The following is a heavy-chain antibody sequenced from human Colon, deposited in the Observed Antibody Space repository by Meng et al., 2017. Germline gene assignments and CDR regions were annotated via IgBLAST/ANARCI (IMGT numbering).Heavy chain of an antibody. V-gene: IGHV3-7*01. CDR1: GFTFTTYW. CDR2: IKKDGSET. J-gene: IGHJ4*02. Sequence: EVRLVGAGGGLVQPGGSLRLFCAASGFTFTTYWMSWLRQAPGKGLEWVAHIKKDGSETYYVDSVKGRFTISRDNAKNSLYLQLNSLGAEDTAVYYCAKYSSRALEYWGQGTLVTVSS. CDR3: AKYSSRALEY. D-gene: IGHD6-13*01.